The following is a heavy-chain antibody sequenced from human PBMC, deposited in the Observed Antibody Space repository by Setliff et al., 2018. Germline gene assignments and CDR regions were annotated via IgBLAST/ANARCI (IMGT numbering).Heavy chain of an antibody. V-gene: IGHV3-30*02. Sequence: PGGSLRLSCAASGFPFSTYGMHWVRQAPGKGLDWVAFVRFDGTYKYYADSVKGRFTISRDNSENTLFLQMTSLRAEDTGVYYCAKVKKPLIRGSGFDYWGQGTLVTVSS. CDR3: AKVKKPLIRGSGFDY. J-gene: IGHJ4*02. CDR2: VRFDGTYK. D-gene: IGHD2-8*01. CDR1: GFPFSTYG.